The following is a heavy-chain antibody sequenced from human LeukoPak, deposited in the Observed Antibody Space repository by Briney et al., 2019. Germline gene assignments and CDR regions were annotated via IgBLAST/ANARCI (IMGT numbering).Heavy chain of an antibody. CDR3: ASIIAAAGGSDY. D-gene: IGHD6-13*01. Sequence: SKTLSLTCAVSGGSISSSSWWSWVRQPPGKGLEWIGEIYHSGSTNYNPSLKSRVTISVDKSKNQFSLKLSSVTAADTAVYYCASIIAAAGGSDYWGQGTLVTVSS. V-gene: IGHV4-4*02. CDR2: IYHSGST. J-gene: IGHJ4*02. CDR1: GGSISSSSW.